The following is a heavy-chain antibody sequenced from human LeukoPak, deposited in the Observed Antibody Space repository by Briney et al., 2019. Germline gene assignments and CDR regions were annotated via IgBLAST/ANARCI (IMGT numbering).Heavy chain of an antibody. V-gene: IGHV4-59*12. Sequence: SETLSLTCTVSGGSISTYYWSWIRQPPGKGLEWVGYIYYSGNTNCNPSLKSRVTISIDTSKNQFSLKLSSVTAADTAVYYCARGVRYFDWLFDYWGQGTLVTVSS. CDR2: IYYSGNT. J-gene: IGHJ4*02. CDR3: ARGVRYFDWLFDY. CDR1: GGSISTYY. D-gene: IGHD3-9*01.